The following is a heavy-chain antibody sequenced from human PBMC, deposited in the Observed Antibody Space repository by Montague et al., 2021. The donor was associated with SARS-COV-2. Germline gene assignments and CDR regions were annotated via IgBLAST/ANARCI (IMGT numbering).Heavy chain of an antibody. CDR1: GFTLSSYE. CDR2: ISGSGGTI. J-gene: IGHJ4*02. Sequence: SLRLSCAASGFTLSSYEMNWVRQAPGKGLEWVSYISGSGGTIYCADSVKGRFTISRDNAKNSLYLQMNSLRAEDTAVYYCATCISSTYDDYFDYWGQGTLVTVSS. D-gene: IGHD3-3*02. CDR3: ATCISSTYDDYFDY. V-gene: IGHV3-48*03.